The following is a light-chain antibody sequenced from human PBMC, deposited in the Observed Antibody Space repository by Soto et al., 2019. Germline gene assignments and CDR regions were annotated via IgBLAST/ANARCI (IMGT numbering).Light chain of an antibody. CDR2: AAS. Sequence: EIVFSLSPATLSLSPGERATLSCRASQSVSSYLAWYQQKPGQAPRLLIYAASTRATGIPARFSGSGSGTDFTLTISSLQPEDFAVYYCQQCSELPRTFGQGTKVDIK. CDR1: QSVSSY. V-gene: IGKV3-11*01. CDR3: QQCSELPRT. J-gene: IGKJ1*01.